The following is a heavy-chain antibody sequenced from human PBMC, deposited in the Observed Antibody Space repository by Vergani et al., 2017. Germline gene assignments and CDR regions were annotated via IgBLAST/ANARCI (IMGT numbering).Heavy chain of an antibody. D-gene: IGHD6-19*01. J-gene: IGHJ4*02. V-gene: IGHV3-43D*03. CDR1: GFSLDDYA. Sequence: EVQLVQSGGVVVQPGGSLRLFCAASGFSLDDYAMHWVRQAPGKGLEWVSLISWNGGTTYFADPVRGRFTISRDNSKNSLYLQMNSLRAEDTAFYYCAKDSVAVADNGESHFDYWGQGTLVTVSS. CDR3: AKDSVAVADNGESHFDY. CDR2: ISWNGGTT.